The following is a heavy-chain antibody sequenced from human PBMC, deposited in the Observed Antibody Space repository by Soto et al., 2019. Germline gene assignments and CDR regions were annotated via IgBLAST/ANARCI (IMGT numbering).Heavy chain of an antibody. CDR2: IWFDGSNQ. J-gene: IGHJ6*03. CDR3: ARERTFGENNHNYMDV. V-gene: IGHV3-33*01. Sequence: QVQLVESGGGVVQPGGSLRLSCAASAFTFSRHGMHWVRQAPGKGLQWVGVIWFDGSNQRYAESVKGRITISRDNSKNTLYLQMYSLRAEDTAVYYCARERTFGENNHNYMDVWGTGITVTVSS. D-gene: IGHD3-10*01. CDR1: AFTFSRHG.